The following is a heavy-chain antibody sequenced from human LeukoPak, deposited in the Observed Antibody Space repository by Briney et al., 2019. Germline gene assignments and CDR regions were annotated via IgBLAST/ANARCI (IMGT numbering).Heavy chain of an antibody. Sequence: PSETLSLTCSVSGGSISTSGSYWGWVRQPPGKGLEWIRIIYYSGSTYYNPSLKSRVTISVDTSKNQFSLKLSSVTAADTAVYYCARGGYYGSGNDFRFDPWGQGTLVTVSS. CDR2: IYYSGST. CDR3: ARGGYYGSGNDFRFDP. J-gene: IGHJ5*02. D-gene: IGHD3-10*01. V-gene: IGHV4-39*07. CDR1: GGSISTSGSY.